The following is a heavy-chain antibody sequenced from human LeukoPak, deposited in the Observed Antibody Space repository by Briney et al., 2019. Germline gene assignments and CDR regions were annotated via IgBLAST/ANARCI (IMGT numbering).Heavy chain of an antibody. D-gene: IGHD6-19*01. V-gene: IGHV3-48*01. CDR1: GFTFSSYS. J-gene: IGHJ4*02. CDR3: ARGPVAALHFDY. Sequence: GGSLRLSCAASGFTFSSYSMNWVRQAPGKGLEWVSYISSSSGAIYYADSMKGRFTISRDNAKNSLYLQMNSLRAEDTAVCYCARGPVAALHFDYWGQGTLVTVSS. CDR2: ISSSSGAI.